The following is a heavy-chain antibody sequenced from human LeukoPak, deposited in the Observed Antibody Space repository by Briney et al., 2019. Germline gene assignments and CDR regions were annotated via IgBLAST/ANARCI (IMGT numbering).Heavy chain of an antibody. CDR2: IIPIFGTA. CDR1: GGTFSSYA. CDR3: ASGPLYCSSTSCYSAGWFDP. V-gene: IGHV1-69*06. Sequence: SVKVSCKASGGTFSSYAISWVRQAPGQGLEWMGGIIPIFGTANYAQKFQGRVTITADKSTSTAYMELSSLRSEDTAVYYCASGPLYCSSTSCYSAGWFDPWGQGTLVAVSS. D-gene: IGHD2-2*02. J-gene: IGHJ5*02.